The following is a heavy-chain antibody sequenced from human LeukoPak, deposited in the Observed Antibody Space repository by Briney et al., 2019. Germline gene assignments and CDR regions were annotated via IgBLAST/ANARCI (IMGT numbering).Heavy chain of an antibody. V-gene: IGHV3-30*18. Sequence: PGGSLRLSCAASGFTFGSYGMHWVRQAPGKGLEWVAVISYDGSNKYYADSVKGRFTISRDNSKNTLYLQMNSLRAEDTAVYYCAKGRCSSTSCYLGDSNWFDPWGQGTLVTVSS. J-gene: IGHJ5*02. CDR1: GFTFGSYG. D-gene: IGHD2-2*01. CDR3: AKGRCSSTSCYLGDSNWFDP. CDR2: ISYDGSNK.